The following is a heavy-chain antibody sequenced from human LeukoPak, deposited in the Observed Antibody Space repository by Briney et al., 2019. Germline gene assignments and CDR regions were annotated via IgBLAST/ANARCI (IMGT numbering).Heavy chain of an antibody. CDR1: GGSLSGYC. J-gene: IGHJ3*02. D-gene: IGHD5-18*01. V-gene: IGHV4-34*12. Sequence: SETRSLTWAVYGGSLSGYCWSWIRQPPGEGLEWIGEIIHRGSTNYNPCLRSRVTISVDTSKNQSSLKLGSLTAADTAAYYCANSRYSYGSDAFDIWGQGTMVTVSS. CDR3: ANSRYSYGSDAFDI. CDR2: IIHRGST.